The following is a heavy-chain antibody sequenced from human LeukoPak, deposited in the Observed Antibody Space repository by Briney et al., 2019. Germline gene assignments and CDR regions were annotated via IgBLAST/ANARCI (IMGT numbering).Heavy chain of an antibody. Sequence: GGSLRLSCAASGFTFSNYAMSWVRQAPGKGLEWVAVITGSGGSTYYADSVKGRFTISRDNSKNTLYLQMNSLRAEDTAVYYCAKVWDTYYYDSSGSFDYWGQGTLVTVSS. J-gene: IGHJ4*02. V-gene: IGHV3-23*01. D-gene: IGHD3-22*01. CDR2: ITGSGGST. CDR3: AKVWDTYYYDSSGSFDY. CDR1: GFTFSNYA.